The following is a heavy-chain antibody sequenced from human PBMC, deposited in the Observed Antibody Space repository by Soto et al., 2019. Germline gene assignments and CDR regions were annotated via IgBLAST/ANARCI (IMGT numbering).Heavy chain of an antibody. CDR3: ASDGIAAAGTGKTFNY. CDR2: IYYSGST. CDR1: GGSISSSSYY. D-gene: IGHD6-13*01. Sequence: SETLSLTCTVSGGSISSSSYYWGWIRQPPGKGLEWIGSIYYSGSTYYNPSLKSRVTISVDTSKNQFSLKLSSVTAADTAVYYCASDGIAAAGTGKTFNYWGQGTLVTVSS. J-gene: IGHJ4*02. V-gene: IGHV4-39*01.